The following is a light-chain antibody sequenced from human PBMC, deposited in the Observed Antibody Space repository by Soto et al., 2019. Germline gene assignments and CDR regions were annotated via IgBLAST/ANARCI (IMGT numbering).Light chain of an antibody. V-gene: IGKV3-11*01. J-gene: IGKJ2*01. CDR3: HQRSNWLPYT. CDR2: DAS. CDR1: QSVRSY. Sequence: EIVLTQSPATLSLSPGERATLSCRASQSVRSYLAWYQQKPGQAPRLLIYDASNRATGIPARFSGSGSGTDVTLTISSLEPEDFAVYYCHQRSNWLPYTFGQGTKLEIK.